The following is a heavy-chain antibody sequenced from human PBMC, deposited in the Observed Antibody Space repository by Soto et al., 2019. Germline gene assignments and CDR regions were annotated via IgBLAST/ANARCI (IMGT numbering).Heavy chain of an antibody. CDR2: INPSGGGT. D-gene: IGHD5-18*01. J-gene: IGHJ6*02. Sequence: ASVKVSCKASGYTFTSYYMHWVRQAPGQGLEWMGIINPSGGGTNYAQKFQGWVTMTRDTSISTAYMELSRLRSDDTAVYYCARVSSYGSHYYYYGMDVWGQGTTVTVSS. V-gene: IGHV1-2*04. CDR1: GYTFTSYY. CDR3: ARVSSYGSHYYYYGMDV.